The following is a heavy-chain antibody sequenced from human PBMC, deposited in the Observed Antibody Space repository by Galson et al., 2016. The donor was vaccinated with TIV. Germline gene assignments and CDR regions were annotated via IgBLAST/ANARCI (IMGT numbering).Heavy chain of an antibody. V-gene: IGHV3-30*02. CDR2: IRYDGSRR. CDR1: GFTFSSFG. J-gene: IGHJ6*02. D-gene: IGHD2-15*01. Sequence: SLRLSCAASGFTFSSFGMHWVRQAPGKGLEWVALIRYDGSRRYYADSVKGRFTISRDDSKNTLYLQMNGLRRDDPAVYYCASGVVAHTYYFYGMDVWGQGTTVTVSS. CDR3: ASGVVAHTYYFYGMDV.